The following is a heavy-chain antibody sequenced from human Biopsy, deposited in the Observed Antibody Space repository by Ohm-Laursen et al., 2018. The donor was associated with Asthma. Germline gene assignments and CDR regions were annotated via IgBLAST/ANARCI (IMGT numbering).Heavy chain of an antibody. Sequence: SVKVSCKTSGYTFNSAGITWARQAPGQGLEWMGWISVYNGNTKVAQKLQDRVTMITDTSTSTAYMELRSLRSDDTAVYFCARAVDYSHYYGIDVWGPGTTVTVS. J-gene: IGHJ6*02. CDR1: GYTFNSAG. V-gene: IGHV1-18*01. CDR3: ARAVDYSHYYGIDV. CDR2: ISVYNGNT. D-gene: IGHD3-10*01.